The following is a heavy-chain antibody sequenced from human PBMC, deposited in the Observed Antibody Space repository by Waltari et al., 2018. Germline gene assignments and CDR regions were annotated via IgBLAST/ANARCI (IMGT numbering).Heavy chain of an antibody. V-gene: IGHV3-30*18. Sequence: QVQLVESGGGVVQPGRSLRLSCAASGFTFSSYGMHWVRQAPGKGLEWVAVLWDDGSNKDYADSVKGRFTISRDNSKNTLYLQMNSLRAEDTAMYYCAKARGDGESYFDYWGQGTLVTVSS. CDR2: LWDDGSNK. CDR1: GFTFSSYG. J-gene: IGHJ4*02. CDR3: AKARGDGESYFDY. D-gene: IGHD3-10*01.